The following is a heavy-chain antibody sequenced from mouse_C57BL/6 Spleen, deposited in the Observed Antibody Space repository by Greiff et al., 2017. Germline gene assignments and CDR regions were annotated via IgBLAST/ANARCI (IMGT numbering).Heavy chain of an antibody. D-gene: IGHD1-1*01. Sequence: QVQLQQPGAELVKPGASVKMSCKASGYTFTSYWITWVKQRPGQGLEWIGDIYPGSGSTNYNEKFKSKATLTVDTSSSTAYMQLSSLTSEDAAVYYCARGYGSRKDYFDYWGQGTTLTGSS. V-gene: IGHV1-55*01. CDR1: GYTFTSYW. CDR3: ARGYGSRKDYFDY. CDR2: IYPGSGST. J-gene: IGHJ2*01.